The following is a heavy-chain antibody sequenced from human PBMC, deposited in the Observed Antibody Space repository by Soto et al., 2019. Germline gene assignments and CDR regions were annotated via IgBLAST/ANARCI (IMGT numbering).Heavy chain of an antibody. V-gene: IGHV4-34*01. Sequence: SETLSLTCAVYGGSSSGYYWSWIRQPPGKGLEWIGEINHSGSTNYNPSLKSRVTISVDTSKNQFSLKLSSVTAADTAVYYCARGTLLTAATAYYYDSSGRNYFDYWGQGTLVTVSS. D-gene: IGHD3-22*01. CDR3: ARGTLLTAATAYYYDSSGRNYFDY. CDR1: GGSSSGYY. J-gene: IGHJ4*02. CDR2: INHSGST.